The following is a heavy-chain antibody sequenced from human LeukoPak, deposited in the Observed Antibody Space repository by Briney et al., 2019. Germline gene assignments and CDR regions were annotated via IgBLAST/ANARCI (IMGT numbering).Heavy chain of an antibody. J-gene: IGHJ6*04. D-gene: IGHD3-10*02. CDR1: GFTFSSYE. V-gene: IGHV3-48*03. CDR2: ISSSGSTI. CDR3: AELGITMIGGV. Sequence: PGGSLRLSCAASGFTFSSYEMDWVRQAPGKGLEWVSYISSSGSTIYYADSVKGRFTISRDNAKNSLYLQMNSLRAEDTAVYFCAELGITMIGGVWGKGTTVTISS.